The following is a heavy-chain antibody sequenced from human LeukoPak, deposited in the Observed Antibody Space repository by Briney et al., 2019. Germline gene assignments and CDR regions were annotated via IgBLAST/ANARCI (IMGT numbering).Heavy chain of an antibody. CDR1: GGSISSYY. V-gene: IGHV4-59*10. D-gene: IGHD6-13*01. Sequence: PSETLSLTCAVSGGSISSYYGSWIRQPAGKGLEWVGRIYTSGSTNYNPSLKSRVTMSVDTSKNQFSLKLSSVTAADTAVYYCARGIAAAVFDYWGQGTLVTVSS. CDR3: ARGIAAAVFDY. J-gene: IGHJ4*02. CDR2: IYTSGST.